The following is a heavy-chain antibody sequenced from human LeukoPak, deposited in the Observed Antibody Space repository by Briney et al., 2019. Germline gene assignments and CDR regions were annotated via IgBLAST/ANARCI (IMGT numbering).Heavy chain of an antibody. V-gene: IGHV1-2*06. Sequence: ASVKVSCKAAGFTFTGYYMFWVRQAPGQGLEWMGRISPNSGGTNYAQKFQGRVTMTRDTSITTAYMELSRLRSDDTALFYCARGGTGKQWLPYAFDIWGQGTMVTVSS. J-gene: IGHJ3*02. CDR3: ARGGTGKQWLPYAFDI. CDR2: ISPNSGGT. CDR1: GFTFTGYY. D-gene: IGHD6-19*01.